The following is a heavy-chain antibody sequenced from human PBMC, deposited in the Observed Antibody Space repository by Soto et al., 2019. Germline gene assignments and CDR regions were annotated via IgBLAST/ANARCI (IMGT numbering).Heavy chain of an antibody. CDR2: IIPMFDIV. D-gene: IGHD6-6*01. V-gene: IGHV1-69*13. J-gene: IGHJ4*02. CDR1: GGTFGSNA. Sequence: SVKVSCKASGGTFGSNAISWVRQAPGQGLEWMGGIIPMFDIVHFAQKFQGRVTITADEFTSTAYMELSSLRSEDTAVYYCAPEEEHEYFDYWGQGTPVTVSS. CDR3: APEEEHEYFDY.